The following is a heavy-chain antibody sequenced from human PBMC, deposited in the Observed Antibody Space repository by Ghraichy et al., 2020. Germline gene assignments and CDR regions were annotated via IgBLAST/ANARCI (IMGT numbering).Heavy chain of an antibody. CDR3: APASVAGTGAFDF. J-gene: IGHJ4*02. Sequence: ASVKVSCKASGYTFTGYYMHWVRQAPGQGLEWMGWINPDSDVTNYAHKFQGRVTMTRDTSISTAYMELSRLRSDDTAIYYCAPASVAGTGAFDFWGQGTLVNVSS. D-gene: IGHD6-19*01. V-gene: IGHV1-2*02. CDR2: INPDSDVT. CDR1: GYTFTGYY.